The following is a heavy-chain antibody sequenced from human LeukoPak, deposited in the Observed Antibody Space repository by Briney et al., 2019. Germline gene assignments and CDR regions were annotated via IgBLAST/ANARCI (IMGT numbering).Heavy chain of an antibody. Sequence: GESLKISCQVSGYNFPSHWIGCVRQMPGKGREWMGIIYPGDSDARYSPSFQGQVTLSADKSFTTAYLQWTSLKASDTAIYYCAAYGGSSSFDYWGRGTPVTVSS. D-gene: IGHD6-6*01. J-gene: IGHJ4*02. V-gene: IGHV5-51*01. CDR2: IYPGDSDA. CDR1: GYNFPSHW. CDR3: AAYGGSSSFDY.